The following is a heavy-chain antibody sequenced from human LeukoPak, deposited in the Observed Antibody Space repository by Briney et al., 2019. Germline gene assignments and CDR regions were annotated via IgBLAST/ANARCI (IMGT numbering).Heavy chain of an antibody. CDR1: GGSISSGSYY. J-gene: IGHJ4*02. V-gene: IGHV4-61*02. Sequence: SETLSLTXTVSGGSISSGSYYWSWIRQPAGKGLEWIGRIYTSGNTNYNPSLKSRVTISVDTSKNQFSLKLSSVTAADTAVYYCARDYYDSSAYQYYFDYWGQGALVTVSS. D-gene: IGHD3-22*01. CDR3: ARDYYDSSAYQYYFDY. CDR2: IYTSGNT.